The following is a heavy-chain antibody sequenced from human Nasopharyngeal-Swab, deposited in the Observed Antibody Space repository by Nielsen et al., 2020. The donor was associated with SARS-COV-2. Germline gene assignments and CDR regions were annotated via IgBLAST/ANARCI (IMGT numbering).Heavy chain of an antibody. D-gene: IGHD1-7*01. V-gene: IGHV3-13*04. CDR3: AREGKTTRYGMDV. J-gene: IGHJ6*02. CDR1: GFTFSSYD. CDR2: IGTAGDT. Sequence: GGSLRLSCAASGFTFSSYDMHWVRQATGKGLEWVSAIGTAGDTYYPGSVKGRFTISRENAKNSLYLQMNSLRAGDMAVYYCAREGKTTRYGMDVWGQGTTVTVSS.